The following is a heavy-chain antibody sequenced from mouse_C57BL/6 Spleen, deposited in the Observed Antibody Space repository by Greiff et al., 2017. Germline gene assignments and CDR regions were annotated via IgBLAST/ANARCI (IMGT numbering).Heavy chain of an antibody. CDR3: AREGPYCGSSYGFAY. CDR2: INPSTGGT. Sequence: VQLKESGPELVKPGASVKISCKASGYSFTGYYMNWVKQSPEKSLEWIGEINPSTGGTTYNQKFKAKATLTVDKSSSTAYMQLKSLTSEDSAVYYCAREGPYCGSSYGFAYWGQGTLVTVSA. J-gene: IGHJ3*01. D-gene: IGHD1-1*01. CDR1: GYSFTGYY. V-gene: IGHV1-42*01.